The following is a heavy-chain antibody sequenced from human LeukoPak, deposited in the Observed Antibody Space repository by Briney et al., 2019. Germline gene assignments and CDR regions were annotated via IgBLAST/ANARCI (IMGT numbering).Heavy chain of an antibody. D-gene: IGHD6-13*01. CDR3: ARQPGIAAAALWGYYYMDV. CDR1: GGTFSSYA. CDR2: IIPIFGTA. V-gene: IGHV1-69*06. Sequence: GASVKVSCKASGGTFSSYAISWVRQAPGQGLEWMGGIIPIFGTANYAQKFQGRVTITADKSTSTAYMELRSLRSDDTAVYYCARQPGIAAAALWGYYYMDVWGKGTTVTVSS. J-gene: IGHJ6*03.